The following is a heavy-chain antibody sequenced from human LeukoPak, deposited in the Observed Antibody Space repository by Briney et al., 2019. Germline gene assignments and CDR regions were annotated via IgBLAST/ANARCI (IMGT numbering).Heavy chain of an antibody. CDR2: ISAYNGNT. V-gene: IGHV1-8*03. CDR1: GYTFTSYA. Sequence: ASVKVSCKASGYTFTSYAISWVRQAPGQGLEWMGWISAYNGNTHYAQKFQGRVTITRNTSISTAYMELSSLRSEDTAVYYCARGSKGAFDIWGQGTMVTVSS. CDR3: ARGSKGAFDI. J-gene: IGHJ3*02.